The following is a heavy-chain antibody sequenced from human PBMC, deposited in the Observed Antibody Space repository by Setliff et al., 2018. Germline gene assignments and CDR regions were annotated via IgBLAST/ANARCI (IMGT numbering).Heavy chain of an antibody. Sequence: PSETLSLTCAVYGGSFSGYYWSWIRQPPGKGLEWIGEINHSGSTNYNPSLKGRATISVDTSKNQFSLELSSVTAADTAVYYCARLSGFLYMDVWGKGTTVTVSS. D-gene: IGHD3-3*01. CDR3: ARLSGFLYMDV. V-gene: IGHV4-34*01. CDR1: GGSFSGYY. J-gene: IGHJ6*03. CDR2: INHSGST.